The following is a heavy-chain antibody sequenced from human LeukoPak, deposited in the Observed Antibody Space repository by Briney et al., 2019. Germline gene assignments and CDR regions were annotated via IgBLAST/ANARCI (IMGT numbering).Heavy chain of an antibody. V-gene: IGHV4-34*01. J-gene: IGHJ6*02. D-gene: IGHD3-10*01. Sequence: PSETLSLTCAVYGGSFSGYYWSWIRQPPGKGLEWIGEINHSGSTNYNPSLKSRVTISVDTSKNQFSLKLSSVTAADTAVYYCAKMGYYYGSGSHNGDYYHGMDVWGQGTTVTVSS. CDR2: INHSGST. CDR3: AKMGYYYGSGSHNGDYYHGMDV. CDR1: GGSFSGYY.